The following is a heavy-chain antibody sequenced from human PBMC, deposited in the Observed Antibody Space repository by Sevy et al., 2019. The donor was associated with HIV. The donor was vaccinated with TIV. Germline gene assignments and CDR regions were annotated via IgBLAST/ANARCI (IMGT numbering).Heavy chain of an antibody. CDR1: GFTFSSYA. Sequence: GESLKISCAASGFTFSSYAMSWVRQAPGKGLEWVSAISGSGGSTYYADSVKGRFTISRDNSKNTLYLQMNSLRAEDTAVYYCAKGKYGGNSPYFDYWGQGTLVTVSS. J-gene: IGHJ4*02. CDR3: AKGKYGGNSPYFDY. D-gene: IGHD2-21*02. V-gene: IGHV3-23*01. CDR2: ISGSGGST.